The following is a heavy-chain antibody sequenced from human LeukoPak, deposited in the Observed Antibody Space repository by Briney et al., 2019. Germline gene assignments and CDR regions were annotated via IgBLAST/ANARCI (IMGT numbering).Heavy chain of an antibody. CDR2: ITHGSTRV. Sequence: GGSLRLSCAASGFTFSSYSMNWVRQAPGKGLEWISHITHGSTRVFYADSVEGRFTVSRDDAKNSLYLQMNSLRAEDTAVYYCARDTAIFNETPADFDYWGQGTLVTVSS. CDR1: GFTFSSYS. J-gene: IGHJ4*02. V-gene: IGHV3-48*01. D-gene: IGHD1-1*01. CDR3: ARDTAIFNETPADFDY.